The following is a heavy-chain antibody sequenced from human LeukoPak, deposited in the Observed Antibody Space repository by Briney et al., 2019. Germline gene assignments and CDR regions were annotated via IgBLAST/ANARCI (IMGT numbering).Heavy chain of an antibody. CDR2: IYYSGST. V-gene: IGHV4-59*01. J-gene: IGHJ4*02. Sequence: NPSETLSLTCTVSGGSISSYYWSWIRRPPGKGLEWIGYIYYSGSTNYNPSLKSRVTISVDTSKNQFSLKLSSVTAADTAVYYCARYFAVAGCFDYWGQGTLVTVSS. CDR1: GGSISSYY. D-gene: IGHD6-19*01. CDR3: ARYFAVAGCFDY.